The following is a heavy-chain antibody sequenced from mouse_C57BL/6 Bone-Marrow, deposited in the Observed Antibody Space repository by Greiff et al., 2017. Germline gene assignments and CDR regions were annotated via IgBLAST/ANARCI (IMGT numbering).Heavy chain of an antibody. D-gene: IGHD1-1*01. J-gene: IGHJ4*01. CDR3: ARNWGTTVGYAMDY. V-gene: IGHV2-2*01. CDR1: GFTFSNYW. CDR2: IWSGGST. Sequence: VKLVESGGGLVQPGGSMKLSCVASGFTFSNYWMNWVRQSPGKGLEWLGVIWSGGSTDYNAAFISRLSISKDNSKSQVFFKMNSLQADDTAIYYCARNWGTTVGYAMDYWGQGTSVTVSS.